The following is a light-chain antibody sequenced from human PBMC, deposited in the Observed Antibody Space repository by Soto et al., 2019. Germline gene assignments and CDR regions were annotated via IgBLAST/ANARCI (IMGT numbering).Light chain of an antibody. CDR2: AAS. CDR1: ETINSY. J-gene: IGKJ1*01. Sequence: DIQMTQSPSSLSASVGERVTITCRASETINSYLNWYRQKPGKAPELLIFAASSLRSGVPSRFSGSGSGTDFTLSITSLQPEDFATYFCQQTYGASWTFGQGTKVDSK. V-gene: IGKV1-39*01. CDR3: QQTYGASWT.